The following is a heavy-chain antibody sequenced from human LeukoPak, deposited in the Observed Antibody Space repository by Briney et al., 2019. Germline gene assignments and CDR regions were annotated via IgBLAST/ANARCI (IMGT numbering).Heavy chain of an antibody. CDR2: IYRDVSNT. CDR3: ARGEMTYAFDT. D-gene: IGHD5-24*01. CDR1: GFTFSSYW. Sequence: PGGSLRLSCAASGFTFSSYWMHWVRQAPGMGLVWVSHIYRDVSNTNYADSVKGRFTISRDNAKNTLYLQMNSLRAEDTAVYYCARGEMTYAFDTWGQGTMVTVSS. J-gene: IGHJ3*02. V-gene: IGHV3-74*01.